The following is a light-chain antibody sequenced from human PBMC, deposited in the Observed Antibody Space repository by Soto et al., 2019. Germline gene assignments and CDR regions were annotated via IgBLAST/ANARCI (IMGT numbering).Light chain of an antibody. CDR3: QSYDSSLSAWV. V-gene: IGLV1-40*01. Sequence: QSVLTQPPSVSGAPGQRVTISCTGSSSNIGAGYDVNWYQQLPGTAPKLLVYGYNNRPSGVPDRFSVSKSGTSASLTITGLQTEDEADYYCQSYDSSLSAWVFGGGTKVTVL. J-gene: IGLJ2*01. CDR1: SSNIGAGYD. CDR2: GYN.